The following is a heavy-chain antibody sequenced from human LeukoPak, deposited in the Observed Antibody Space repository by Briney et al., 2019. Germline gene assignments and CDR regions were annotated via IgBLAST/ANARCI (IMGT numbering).Heavy chain of an antibody. D-gene: IGHD3-9*01. V-gene: IGHV3-23*01. CDR1: GLTFSSYA. Sequence: GGSLRLSCAASGLTFSSYAMSWVRQAPGKGLEWVSAISGSGGSTYYADSVKGRFTISRDNAKKSLYLQMNSLRAEDTAVYYCARGVDNHDILTGGMDVWGKGTTVTISS. CDR2: ISGSGGST. CDR3: ARGVDNHDILTGGMDV. J-gene: IGHJ6*04.